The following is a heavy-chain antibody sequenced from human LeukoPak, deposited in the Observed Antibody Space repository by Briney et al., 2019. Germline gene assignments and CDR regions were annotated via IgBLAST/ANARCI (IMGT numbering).Heavy chain of an antibody. Sequence: GGSLRLSCAASGFTFSSFGMHWVRQTPGKGLEWLAFISYDGSNEYHADSVKGRFTISRDNSKNTLHLQMNSLGSEDTAVYYCAKSRGYTYGGDVRALWGQGTMVTVSS. CDR2: ISYDGSNE. D-gene: IGHD5-18*01. CDR3: AKSRGYTYGGDVRAL. CDR1: GFTFSSFG. J-gene: IGHJ3*01. V-gene: IGHV3-30*18.